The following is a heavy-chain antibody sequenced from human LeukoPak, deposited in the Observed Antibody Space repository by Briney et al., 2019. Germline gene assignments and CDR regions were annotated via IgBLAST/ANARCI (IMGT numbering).Heavy chain of an antibody. D-gene: IGHD3-9*01. V-gene: IGHV3-23*01. CDR1: GLTFSSYA. CDR3: AKEFYDILTGYYRRGQVYYFDY. J-gene: IGHJ4*02. Sequence: HPGGSLRLSCAASGLTFSSYAMSWVRQAPGKGLEWVSAISGSGGSTYYADSVKGRFTISRDNSKNTLYLQMNSLRAEDTAVYYCAKEFYDILTGYYRRGQVYYFDYWGQGTLVTVSS. CDR2: ISGSGGST.